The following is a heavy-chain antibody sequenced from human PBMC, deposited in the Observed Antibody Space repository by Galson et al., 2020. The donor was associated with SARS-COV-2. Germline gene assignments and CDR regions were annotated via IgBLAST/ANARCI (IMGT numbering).Heavy chain of an antibody. CDR1: GFTFSSYS. Sequence: GDSLKISCAASGFTFSSYSMNWVRQAPGKGLEWVSSISSSSSYIYYADSVKGRFTISRDNAKNSLYLQMNSLRAEDTAVYYCATRAYYDILNGMDVWGQGTTVTVSS. D-gene: IGHD3-9*01. CDR2: ISSSSSYI. CDR3: ATRAYYDILNGMDV. V-gene: IGHV3-21*01. J-gene: IGHJ6*02.